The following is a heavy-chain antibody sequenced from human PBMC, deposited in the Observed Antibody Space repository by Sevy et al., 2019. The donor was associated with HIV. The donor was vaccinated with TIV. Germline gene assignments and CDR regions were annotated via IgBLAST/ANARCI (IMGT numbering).Heavy chain of an antibody. D-gene: IGHD2-8*01. V-gene: IGHV3-23*01. CDR1: GFTFSKYS. J-gene: IGHJ4*02. Sequence: GGSLRLSCAASGFTFSKYSMSWVRQPPGKGLEWVSTLSFGCGEINYAVFVKGRFTISRDNSKSSVYLKMNNLRPEDTAVYYCAREGCTKPHDYWGQGTLVTVSS. CDR3: AREGCTKPHDY. CDR2: LSFGCGEI.